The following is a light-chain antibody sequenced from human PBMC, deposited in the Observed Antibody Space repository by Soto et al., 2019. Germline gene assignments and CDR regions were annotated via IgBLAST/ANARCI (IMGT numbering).Light chain of an antibody. CDR1: QSMNSF. J-gene: IGKJ1*01. V-gene: IGKV1-39*01. CDR2: DAS. Sequence: VHMTQSPASLSASVGYRVTITCRGSQSMNSFLSWYQHKKGKAPRLVIYDASTLQNGVPSRFSGSGYGTEFNLTISSLQPEDFATYYCQQSYSIPWTFGQGTKVDIK. CDR3: QQSYSIPWT.